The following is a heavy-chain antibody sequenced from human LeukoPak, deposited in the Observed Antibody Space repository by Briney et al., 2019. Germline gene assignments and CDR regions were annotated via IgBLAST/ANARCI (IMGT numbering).Heavy chain of an antibody. CDR2: ISWNSGSI. J-gene: IGHJ4*02. CDR1: GFTFDDYA. D-gene: IGHD6-19*01. Sequence: PGGSLRLSCAASGFTFDDYAMHWVRQAPGKGLEWVSGISWNSGSIGYADSVKGRFTISRDNAKNSLYLQMNSLRAEDTALYYCAKESHSSGWRGYYFDYWGQGTLVTVSS. V-gene: IGHV3-9*01. CDR3: AKESHSSGWRGYYFDY.